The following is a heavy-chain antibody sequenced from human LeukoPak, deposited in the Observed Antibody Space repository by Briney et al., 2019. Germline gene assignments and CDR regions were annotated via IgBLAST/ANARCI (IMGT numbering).Heavy chain of an antibody. J-gene: IGHJ4*02. CDR1: GFTVSSNY. V-gene: IGHV3-53*01. Sequence: PGGSLRLSCAASGFTVSSNYMSWVRQAPGKGLEWVSVIYSGGSTYYADSVKGRFTISRDNSKNTLYLQMNSLRAEDTAVYYCARLRYDIYFDYWGQGTLVTVSS. CDR2: IYSGGST. CDR3: ARLRYDIYFDY. D-gene: IGHD3-9*01.